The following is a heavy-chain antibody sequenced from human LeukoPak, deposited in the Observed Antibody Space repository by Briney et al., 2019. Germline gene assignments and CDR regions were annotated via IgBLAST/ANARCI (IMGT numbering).Heavy chain of an antibody. CDR3: ARESRERDLFDI. CDR2: FRNSDSAK. Sequence: PGGSLRLSCAAPGFSFTTYNMNWVRQTPGKGLEWVSYFRNSDSAKYYADSVNGRFSISRDYVKNSLYLQMNSLRADDTAVYYCARESRERDLFDIWGQGTMVSVSS. D-gene: IGHD5-24*01. V-gene: IGHV3-48*01. J-gene: IGHJ3*02. CDR1: GFSFTTYN.